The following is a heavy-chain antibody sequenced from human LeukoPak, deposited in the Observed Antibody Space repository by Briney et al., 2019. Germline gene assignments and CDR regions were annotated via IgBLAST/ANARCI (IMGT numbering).Heavy chain of an antibody. Sequence: TGGSLRLSCAASGFTFSSYAMSWVRQAPGKGLEWVSAISGSGGSTYYADSVNGRFTISRDNSKNTLYLQMNSLRAKDTAVYYCAKDDLGDITMITAYWGQGTLVTVSS. CDR3: AKDDLGDITMITAY. D-gene: IGHD3-22*01. CDR1: GFTFSSYA. V-gene: IGHV3-23*01. J-gene: IGHJ4*02. CDR2: ISGSGGST.